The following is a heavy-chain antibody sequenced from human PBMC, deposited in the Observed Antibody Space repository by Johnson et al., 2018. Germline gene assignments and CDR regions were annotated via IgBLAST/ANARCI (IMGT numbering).Heavy chain of an antibody. CDR1: GFTFSNYG. D-gene: IGHD3-10*01. J-gene: IGHJ6*02. CDR3: EGTHGSGRVRSNNGMDV. V-gene: IGHV3-33*01. Sequence: VQLVESGGGVLPPGRTLRLSCAASGFTFSNYGMPWVRQAPGKGLEWVPLLWFDGNKTYYGESVKGRLTVSRDNSKNTLYLQMNSLRAEDTAVYYCEGTHGSGRVRSNNGMDVWGQGTPVTVSS. CDR2: LWFDGNKT.